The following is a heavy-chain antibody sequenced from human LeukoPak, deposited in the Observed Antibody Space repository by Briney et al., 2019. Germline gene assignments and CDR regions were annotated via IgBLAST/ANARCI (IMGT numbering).Heavy chain of an antibody. CDR3: ASKKRGYQLVFRFDP. CDR1: GGSFSGYY. CDR2: INHSGST. Sequence: SETLSLTCAVYGGSFSGYYWSWIRQPPGKGLEWIGEINHSGSTNYNPSLKSRVTISVDTSKNQFSLKLSSVTAADTAVYYCASKKRGYQLVFRFDPWGQGTLVTVSS. D-gene: IGHD2-2*01. V-gene: IGHV4-34*01. J-gene: IGHJ5*02.